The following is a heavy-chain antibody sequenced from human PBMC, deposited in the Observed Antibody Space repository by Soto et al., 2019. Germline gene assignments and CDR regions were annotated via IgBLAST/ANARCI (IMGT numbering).Heavy chain of an antibody. CDR1: GFTFNSYA. CDR2: ISGSGRTT. CDR3: AKGFTNIVATGSWFDH. J-gene: IGHJ5*02. V-gene: IGHV3-23*01. D-gene: IGHD5-12*01. Sequence: ARGSLRLSCAVSGFTFNSYAMNWVRQAPGKGLEWVSSISGSGRTTYYADAVKGRFTISRDNSKNTLFLQMNSLRSEDTAVYYCAKGFTNIVATGSWFDHWGHGALVTV.